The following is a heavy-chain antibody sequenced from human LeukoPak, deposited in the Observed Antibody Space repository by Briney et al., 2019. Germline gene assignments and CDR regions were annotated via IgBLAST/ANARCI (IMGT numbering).Heavy chain of an antibody. V-gene: IGHV4-39*07. CDR3: ARPFRVRGVKYFDY. J-gene: IGHJ4*02. CDR1: GGSISSSSYY. CDR2: IYYSGST. D-gene: IGHD3-10*01. Sequence: PSETLSLTCTVSGGSISSSSYYWGWIRQPPGKGLEWIGSIYYSGSTYYNPSLKSRVTISVDTSKNQFSLKLSSVTAADTAVYYCARPFRVRGVKYFDYWGQGTLVTVSS.